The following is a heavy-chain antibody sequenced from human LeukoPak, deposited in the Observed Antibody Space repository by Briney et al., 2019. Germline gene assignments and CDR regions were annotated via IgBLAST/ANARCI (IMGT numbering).Heavy chain of an antibody. J-gene: IGHJ6*02. V-gene: IGHV3-30-3*01. CDR2: ISYGGSNK. D-gene: IGHD6-13*01. CDR1: GFTFSSYA. Sequence: GGSLRLSCAASGFTFSSYAMHWVRQAPGKGLEWVAVISYGGSNKYYADSVKGRFTISRDNSKNTLYLQMNSLRAEDTAVYYCAREEQQIYYYYYGMDVWGQGTTVTVSS. CDR3: AREEQQIYYYYYGMDV.